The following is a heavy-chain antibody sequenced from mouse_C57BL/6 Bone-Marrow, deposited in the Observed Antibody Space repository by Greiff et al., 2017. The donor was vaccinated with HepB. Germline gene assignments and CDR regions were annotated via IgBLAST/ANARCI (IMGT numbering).Heavy chain of an antibody. CDR3: AGHGDYYGSSYVGGAMDY. CDR2: ISNLAYSI. CDR1: GFTFSDYG. J-gene: IGHJ4*01. D-gene: IGHD1-1*01. V-gene: IGHV5-15*01. Sequence: EVQGVESGGGLVQPGGSLKLSCAASGFTFSDYGMAWVRQAPRKGLEWVAFISNLAYSIYYADTLTGRFTISRENAKNTLYLEMSSMRSEDTAMYYCAGHGDYYGSSYVGGAMDYWGQGTSVTVSS.